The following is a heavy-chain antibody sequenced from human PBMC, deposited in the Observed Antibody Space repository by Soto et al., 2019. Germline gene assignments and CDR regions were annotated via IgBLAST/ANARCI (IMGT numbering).Heavy chain of an antibody. CDR2: IWYDGSNK. CDR3: ARGSYCSSTSCYISSRWYWYFDL. V-gene: IGHV3-33*01. CDR1: GFTFSSYG. J-gene: IGHJ2*01. Sequence: PGGSLRLPCAASGFTFSSYGMHWVCQAPGKGLEWEAVIWYDGSNKYYADSVEGRFTISRDNSKSTLYLQMNSLRAEDTAVYYCARGSYCSSTSCYISSRWYWYFDLWCRGTLVTVSS. D-gene: IGHD2-2*02.